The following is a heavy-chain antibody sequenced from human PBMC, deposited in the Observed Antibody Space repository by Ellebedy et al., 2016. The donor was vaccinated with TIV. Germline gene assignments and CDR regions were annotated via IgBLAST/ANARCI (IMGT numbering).Heavy chain of an antibody. V-gene: IGHV3-30*04. J-gene: IGHJ4*02. D-gene: IGHD4-17*01. CDR1: GFIFNTYA. CDR2: ISYDGVNK. CDR3: AKVLISDYWGPGVY. Sequence: GESLKISCAASGFIFNTYAMNWVRQAPGKGLEWVAVISYDGVNKYYANSVKGRFTISRDNSRNTLYLQMNSLRGEDTAVYYCAKVLISDYWGPGVYWGQGTLVTVSS.